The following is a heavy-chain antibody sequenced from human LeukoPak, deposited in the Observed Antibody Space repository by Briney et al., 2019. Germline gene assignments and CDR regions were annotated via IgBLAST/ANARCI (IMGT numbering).Heavy chain of an antibody. CDR1: GYTFISHA. CDR3: ARDGYYVWGSYRLYYFDY. V-gene: IGHV1-3*01. CDR2: INAGNGNT. J-gene: IGHJ4*02. D-gene: IGHD3-16*02. Sequence: ASVKVSCKASGYTFISHAMHWVRQAPGQRLEWMGWINAGNGNTKYSQKFQGRVTITRDTSASTAYMELSSLRSEDTAVYYCARDGYYVWGSYRLYYFDYWGQGTLVTVSS.